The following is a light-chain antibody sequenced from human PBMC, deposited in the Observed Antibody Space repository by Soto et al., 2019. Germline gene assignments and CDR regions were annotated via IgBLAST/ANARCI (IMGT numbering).Light chain of an antibody. Sequence: DIQLTQSPSFLSASVGDRVTITCRASQGIGSFLAWYQQKPGKAPRLLIYSASTLQSGVSLRFSGSGSGTEFTLTISSLQSEDFATYYCQQFNSYPPTFGQGTMMEIK. CDR3: QQFNSYPPT. CDR1: QGIGSF. CDR2: SAS. J-gene: IGKJ1*01. V-gene: IGKV1-9*01.